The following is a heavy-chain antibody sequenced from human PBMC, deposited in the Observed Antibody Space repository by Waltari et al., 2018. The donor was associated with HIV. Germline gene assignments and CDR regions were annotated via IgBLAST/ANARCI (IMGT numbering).Heavy chain of an antibody. CDR2: IKQDGSEK. J-gene: IGHJ6*02. V-gene: IGHV3-7*01. CDR3: ARDLKDYDFWSPVDV. Sequence: EVQLVESGGGLVQPGGSLRLSCAASGSTFSPYWMPWVRQAPGKGLEWLANIKQDGSEKYYADSVKGRFTVSRDNNKKSLYLQMSSLRAEDTAVYYCARDLKDYDFWSPVDVWGQGTTVTVSS. CDR1: GSTFSPYW. D-gene: IGHD3-3*01.